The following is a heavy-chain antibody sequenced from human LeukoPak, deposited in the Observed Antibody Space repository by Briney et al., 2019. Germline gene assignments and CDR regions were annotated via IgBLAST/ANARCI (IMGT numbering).Heavy chain of an antibody. D-gene: IGHD4-23*01. CDR1: GFTLSDYS. CDR2: ITSSGSII. CDR3: ARDSAVGRDFDY. V-gene: IGHV3-11*01. Sequence: GGSLRLSCAASGFTLSDYSMSWIRQAPGKGLEWVSYITSSGSIIYSADSVKGRFTISRDNDKNSLYLQMNSLRAEDAAVYYCARDSAVGRDFDYWGQGTLVTVSS. J-gene: IGHJ4*02.